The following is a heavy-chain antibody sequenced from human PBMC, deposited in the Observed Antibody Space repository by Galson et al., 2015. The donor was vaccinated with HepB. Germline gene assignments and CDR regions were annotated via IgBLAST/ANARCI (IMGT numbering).Heavy chain of an antibody. CDR2: ISAYNGNT. J-gene: IGHJ4*02. CDR1: GYTFSIYG. Sequence: SVKVSCKASGYTFSIYGLTWVRQAPGQGLEWVGWISAYNGNTNYAQKLQGRVTVTTDTSTSTAYMELRSLRSDDTAVYYCARARYSCSPPDYWGQGTLVTVSS. CDR3: ARARYSCSPPDY. V-gene: IGHV1-18*01. D-gene: IGHD6-6*01.